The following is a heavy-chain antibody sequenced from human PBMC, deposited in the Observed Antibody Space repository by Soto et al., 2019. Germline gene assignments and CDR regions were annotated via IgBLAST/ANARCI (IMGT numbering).Heavy chain of an antibody. Sequence: ASVKVSCKASGFSFTGYYIHWLRQAPGQGLAWMGWINAHSGGTEYAQKFQGRVTLTRGTSIATAYLTLTSLTSDDTALYYCAKDLTRQLAYWLDPWGQGTQVTVSS. J-gene: IGHJ5*02. CDR3: AKDLTRQLAYWLDP. D-gene: IGHD6-6*01. CDR2: INAHSGGT. CDR1: GFSFTGYY. V-gene: IGHV1-2*02.